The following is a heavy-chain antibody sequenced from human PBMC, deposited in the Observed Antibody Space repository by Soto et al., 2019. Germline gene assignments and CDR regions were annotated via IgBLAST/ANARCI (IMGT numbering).Heavy chain of an antibody. CDR2: INSDGSST. V-gene: IGHV3-74*01. CDR3: ARDRGPTYYYGSVSYYPNDY. J-gene: IGHJ4*02. Sequence: EVQLVESGGGLVQPGGSLRLSCAASGFTFSSYWMQWVRQAPGKGLVWVSRINSDGSSTSYADSVKGRFTISRDNAKNTPYLKMNSLRAEDTAVYYCARDRGPTYYYGSVSYYPNDYWGQGTLVTVSS. D-gene: IGHD3-10*01. CDR1: GFTFSSYW.